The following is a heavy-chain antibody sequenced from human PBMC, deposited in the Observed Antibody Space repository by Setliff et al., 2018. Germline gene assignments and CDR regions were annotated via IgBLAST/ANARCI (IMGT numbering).Heavy chain of an antibody. D-gene: IGHD3-22*01. V-gene: IGHV4-31*03. CDR3: ASEVGYYDSSGYPDV. CDR2: IYYSGST. CDR1: GGSISSGGYY. Sequence: SETLSLTCTVSGGSISSGGYYWSWIRQHPGKGLEWIGYIYYSGSTYYNPSLKSRVTISVDTSKNQFSLKLSSVTAADAAVYYCASEVGYYDSSGYPDVWGKGTTVTV. J-gene: IGHJ6*03.